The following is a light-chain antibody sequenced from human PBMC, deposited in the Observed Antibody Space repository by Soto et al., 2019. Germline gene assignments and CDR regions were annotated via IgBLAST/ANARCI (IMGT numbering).Light chain of an antibody. Sequence: DIYLTQSPSSVSASVGDSVTITCRASQDISSWLAWYQQKPGKAPKLLIYTASLLESGVPSRFSGSGFGTDFTLTVSSLQPEDVATYYCHQSNTLVTFGGGTKVEI. V-gene: IGKV1D-12*01. J-gene: IGKJ4*01. CDR1: QDISSW. CDR3: HQSNTLVT. CDR2: TAS.